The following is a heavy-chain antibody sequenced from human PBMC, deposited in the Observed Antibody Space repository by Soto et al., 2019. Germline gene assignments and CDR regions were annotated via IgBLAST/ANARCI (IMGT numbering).Heavy chain of an antibody. CDR2: INLIFGTA. D-gene: IGHD3-10*01. Sequence: QVQLVQSGAEVMKPGSSVKVSCKASGGTFSRYAVSWVRQAPGQGLEWMGGINLIFGTANYAQKFQGRVTIPADESTSTAYMEVSSLGSEDTAVYYCARGRGNSFGISGMDVWGQGTTVTVSS. J-gene: IGHJ6*02. CDR1: GGTFSRYA. CDR3: ARGRGNSFGISGMDV. V-gene: IGHV1-69*01.